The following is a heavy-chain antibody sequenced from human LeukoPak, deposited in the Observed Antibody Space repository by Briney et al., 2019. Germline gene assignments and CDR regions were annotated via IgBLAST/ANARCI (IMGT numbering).Heavy chain of an antibody. V-gene: IGHV2-5*02. CDR1: GFSLSTSGVG. D-gene: IGHD4-17*01. J-gene: IGHJ4*02. Sequence: ESGPTLVKPTQTLTLTCTFSGFSLSTSGVGVGWIRQPPGKALEWLAVIYWDDDKSYSPSLKSRLTITKDTSKNQVVLTMTNMDPVDTATYYCAHADYGDLIEYYFGYWGQGTLVTVSS. CDR3: AHADYGDLIEYYFGY. CDR2: IYWDDDK.